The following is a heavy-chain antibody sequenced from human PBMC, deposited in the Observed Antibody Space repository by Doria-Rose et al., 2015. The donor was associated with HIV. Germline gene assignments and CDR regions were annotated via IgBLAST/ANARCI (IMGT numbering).Heavy chain of an antibody. V-gene: IGHV4-59*08. CDR2: IYYYSGST. CDR1: GVSISNSY. CDR3: ARGIVGGQGSYYFDY. J-gene: IGHJ4*02. D-gene: IGHD2-15*01. Sequence: QVQLQESGPGLVKPSETLSLTCSVSGVSISNSYWNWIRQPPGRGLEWIGYIYYYSGSTNYNPSLGTRVSMSVDTSKNQLSLRLNSVTTADTAVYYCARGIVGGQGSYYFDYWGQGTLVTVPS.